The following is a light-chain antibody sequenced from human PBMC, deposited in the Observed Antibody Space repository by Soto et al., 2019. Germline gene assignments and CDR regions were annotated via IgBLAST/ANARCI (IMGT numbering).Light chain of an antibody. CDR3: SSLTSNRIYV. CDR2: GVT. Sequence: QSALTQPTSVSGSPGQSITISCTGNHNDIGTYDYVSWYQQHPGRAPRLLIHGVTTRPSGISGRFSASKSGLTASLTISGLQPEDEADYYCSSLTSNRIYVFGHGTKVTVL. J-gene: IGLJ1*01. V-gene: IGLV2-14*03. CDR1: HNDIGTYDY.